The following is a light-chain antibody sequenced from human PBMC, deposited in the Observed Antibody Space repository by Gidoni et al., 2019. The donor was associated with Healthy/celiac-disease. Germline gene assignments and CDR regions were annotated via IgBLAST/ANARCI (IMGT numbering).Light chain of an antibody. CDR2: ECS. V-gene: IGLV2-23*01. CDR3: CSYAGSSWV. J-gene: IGLJ3*02. CDR1: SSDVGSYNL. Sequence: QSALTQPASVSGSPGQSIPISCPGTSSDVGSYNLVYWYPQQPGKAPKLMIYECSKRPSGVSNRFSGSKSGNTASLTISGLQAEDEADYYCCSYAGSSWVFGGGTKLTVL.